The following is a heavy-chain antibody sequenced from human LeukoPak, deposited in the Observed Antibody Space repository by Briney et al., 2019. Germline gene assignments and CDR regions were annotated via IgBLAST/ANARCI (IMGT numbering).Heavy chain of an antibody. D-gene: IGHD2-2*01. CDR1: GGSISSGDYY. Sequence: SETLSLTCTVSGGSISSGDYYWSWIRQPPGKGLEWIGYIYYSGSTYYNPSLKSRVTISVDTSKNQFSLKLSSVTAADTAVYYCARAGRTPAAMDVASKFDPWGQGTLVTVSS. J-gene: IGHJ5*02. CDR2: IYYSGST. CDR3: ARAGRTPAAMDVASKFDP. V-gene: IGHV4-30-4*08.